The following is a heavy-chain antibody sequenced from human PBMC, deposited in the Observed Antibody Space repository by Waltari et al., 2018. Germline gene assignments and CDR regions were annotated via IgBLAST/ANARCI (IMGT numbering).Heavy chain of an antibody. J-gene: IGHJ4*02. CDR2: VRGDGRT. CDR1: GDSLSSTYC. V-gene: IGHV4-4*02. D-gene: IGHD2-15*01. CDR3: ARDRGRVLYLDS. Sequence: QLQESGPGLVKPSGTLSLTCGVSGDSLSSTYCGSWVRQAPGKGLECKGQVRGDGRTNYNPSFASRVTVSLDTDNNQCYLMVTSATAADTAVYYCARDRGRVLYLDSWGPGKLVTVSP.